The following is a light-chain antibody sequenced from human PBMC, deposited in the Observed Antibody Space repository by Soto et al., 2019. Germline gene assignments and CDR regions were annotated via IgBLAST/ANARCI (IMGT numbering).Light chain of an antibody. V-gene: IGKV1-39*01. Sequence: DIQMTQSPSSLSASVGDRVTITCRASQSISSYLNWYQQKPGKAPKLLIYAASSLQSGVPSRFSGSGSGTDFTLTISSLQPEDFATYYCQKSYSNPGYTFGQGTKVDI. CDR1: QSISSY. J-gene: IGKJ2*01. CDR2: AAS. CDR3: QKSYSNPGYT.